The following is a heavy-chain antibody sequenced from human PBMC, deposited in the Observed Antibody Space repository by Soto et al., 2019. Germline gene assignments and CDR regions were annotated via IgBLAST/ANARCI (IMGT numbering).Heavy chain of an antibody. V-gene: IGHV3-30-3*01. CDR2: ISYDGSNK. J-gene: IGHJ4*02. D-gene: IGHD1-26*01. CDR1: GFTFSSYA. CDR3: AREEPSGEGAYDY. Sequence: QVQLVESGGGVVQPGRSLRLSCAASGFTFSSYAMHWVGQAPGKGLEWVAVISYDGSNKYYADSVKGRFTISRDNSKNTLYLQMNSLKAEDTAVYYCAREEPSGEGAYDYWGQGTLVTVSS.